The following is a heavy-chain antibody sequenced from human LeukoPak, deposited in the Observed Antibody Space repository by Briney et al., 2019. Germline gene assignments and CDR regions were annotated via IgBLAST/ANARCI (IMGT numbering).Heavy chain of an antibody. J-gene: IGHJ4*02. CDR1: GYTFTGYY. Sequence: ASVKVSCKASGYTFTGYYLHWVRQAPGQGLEWVGWINLNSGGTNYAQKFQGRVTMTRDTSITTVYMELSRLRSDDTAVYYCSREDYWGQGTLVTVSS. CDR2: INLNSGGT. V-gene: IGHV1-2*02. CDR3: SREDY.